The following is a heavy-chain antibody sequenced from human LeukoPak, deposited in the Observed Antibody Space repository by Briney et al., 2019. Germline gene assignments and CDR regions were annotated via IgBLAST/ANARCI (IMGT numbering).Heavy chain of an antibody. CDR2: INYSGST. D-gene: IGHD2-2*01. CDR3: ARELGYCSSTSCYAHWFDP. Sequence: SETLSLTCTISGASISSFYWSWIRQPPGKGLEWIGCINYSGSTNYNPSLKSRVTISVDTSKNQFSLKLSSVTAADTAVYYCARELGYCSSTSCYAHWFDPWGQGTLVTVSS. V-gene: IGHV4-59*01. CDR1: GASISSFY. J-gene: IGHJ5*02.